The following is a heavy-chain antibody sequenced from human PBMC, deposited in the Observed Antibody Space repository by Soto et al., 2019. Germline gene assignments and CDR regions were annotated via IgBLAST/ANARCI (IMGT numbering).Heavy chain of an antibody. CDR2: IYPGDSDT. Sequence: PGESLKISCKCSGYTFTNYWIVWVRQMPGKGPEWMGIIYPGDSDTKYNPSFQGQVTISADKSITTTYLQWSSLKASDTAIYYCAASIFYYGMDVWGQGTTVTVSS. CDR1: GYTFTNYW. V-gene: IGHV5-51*01. CDR3: AASIFYYGMDV. J-gene: IGHJ6*02.